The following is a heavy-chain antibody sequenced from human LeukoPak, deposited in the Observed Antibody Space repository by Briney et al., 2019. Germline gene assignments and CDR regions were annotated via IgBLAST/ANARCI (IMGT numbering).Heavy chain of an antibody. Sequence: SETLSLTCTVSGGSISSYYWSWIRQPPGKGLEWIGYTYYSGSTNYNPSLKSRVTISVDTSKNQFSLKLSSVTAADTAVYYCARLQISGSWPHYYYYYMDVWGKGTTVTVSS. CDR1: GGSISSYY. CDR3: ARLQISGSWPHYYYYYMDV. D-gene: IGHD1-26*01. J-gene: IGHJ6*03. V-gene: IGHV4-59*08. CDR2: TYYSGST.